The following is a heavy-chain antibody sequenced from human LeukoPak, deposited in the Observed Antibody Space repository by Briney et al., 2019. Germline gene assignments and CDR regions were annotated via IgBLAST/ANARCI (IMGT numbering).Heavy chain of an antibody. CDR3: ARQYDSSGYYFDY. Sequence: GESLKISCKGSGYSFTSYWIGWVRQMPGKGLEWMGIIHPGDSDTRYSPSFQGQVTISADRSISTAYLQWSSLKASDTAMYYCARQYDSSGYYFDYWGQGTLVTVSS. D-gene: IGHD3-22*01. CDR1: GYSFTSYW. V-gene: IGHV5-51*01. CDR2: IHPGDSDT. J-gene: IGHJ4*02.